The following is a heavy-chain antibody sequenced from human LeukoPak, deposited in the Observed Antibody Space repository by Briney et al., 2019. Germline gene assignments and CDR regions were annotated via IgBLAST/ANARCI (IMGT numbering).Heavy chain of an antibody. Sequence: GGSLRLSCAASGFTFSSYSMNWVRQAPGKGLEWVSYISSSSSTIYYADSVKGRFTISRDNAKNSLYLQMNSLRAEDTAVYYCARVDPSSSWYRGYFDYWGQGTLVTVSS. V-gene: IGHV3-48*01. CDR1: GFTFSSYS. D-gene: IGHD6-13*01. J-gene: IGHJ4*02. CDR3: ARVDPSSSWYRGYFDY. CDR2: ISSSSSTI.